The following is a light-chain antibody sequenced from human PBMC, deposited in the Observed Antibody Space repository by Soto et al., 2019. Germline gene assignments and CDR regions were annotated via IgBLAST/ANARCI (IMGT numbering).Light chain of an antibody. Sequence: QSVLTQPASGSGFPGQSIAISCTGTSSDVGGYDYVSWYQQHPDKAPKLIIYEVTKRPSGVSNRFSGSKSGNTASLTISGLQPDDEADYYCSSHTSGDTRVFGSGTKVTVL. CDR3: SSHTSGDTRV. V-gene: IGLV2-14*01. CDR1: SSDVGGYDY. CDR2: EVT. J-gene: IGLJ1*01.